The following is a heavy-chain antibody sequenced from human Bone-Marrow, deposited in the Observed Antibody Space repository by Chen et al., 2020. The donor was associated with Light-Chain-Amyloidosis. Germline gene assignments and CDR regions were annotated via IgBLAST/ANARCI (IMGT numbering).Heavy chain of an antibody. D-gene: IGHD5-18*01. Sequence: EVQLEQSGPEVKKPGESLKISCKGSGYTFPHYWIGWVRQMPGKGLEWMGGIYPDDSDCLYSPSFEVQVTISADTSITTADLQWSSRKASDAAMCYCARRRDGYSIDYWGQGTLVTVSS. V-gene: IGHV5-51*01. CDR3: ARRRDGYSIDY. CDR2: IYPDDSDC. J-gene: IGHJ4*02. CDR1: GYTFPHYW.